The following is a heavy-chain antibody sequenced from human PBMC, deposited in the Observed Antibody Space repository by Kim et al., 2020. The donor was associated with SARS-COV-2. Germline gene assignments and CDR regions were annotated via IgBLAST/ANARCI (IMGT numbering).Heavy chain of an antibody. CDR1: GFTFSSYA. D-gene: IGHD5-12*01. CDR2: ISGSGGST. V-gene: IGHV3-23*01. Sequence: GGSLRLSCAASGFTFSSYAMSWVRQAPGKGLEWVSAISGSGGSTYYADSVKGRFTISRDNSKNTLYLQMNSLRAEDTAVYYCAKDRPDIVATTGLANYYGMDVWGQGTTVTVSS. CDR3: AKDRPDIVATTGLANYYGMDV. J-gene: IGHJ6*02.